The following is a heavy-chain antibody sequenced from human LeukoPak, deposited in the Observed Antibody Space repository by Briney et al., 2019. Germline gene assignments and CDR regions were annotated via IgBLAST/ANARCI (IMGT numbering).Heavy chain of an antibody. CDR2: ISGSGGST. V-gene: IGHV3-23*01. D-gene: IGHD3-22*01. Sequence: PGGSLRLSCAASGFTFSSYAMSWVRQAPGKGLEWVSAISGSGGSTYYADSVKGRFTISRDNSKNTPYLQMNSLRAEDTAVYYCAKGDYYDSSLSSFDYWGQGTLVTVSS. J-gene: IGHJ4*02. CDR1: GFTFSSYA. CDR3: AKGDYYDSSLSSFDY.